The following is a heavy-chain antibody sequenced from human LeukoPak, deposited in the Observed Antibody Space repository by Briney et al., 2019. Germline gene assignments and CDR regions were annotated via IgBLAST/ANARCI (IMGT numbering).Heavy chain of an antibody. D-gene: IGHD5-24*01. CDR3: ARRRDGYNYYGLFPYSSSWYFDL. V-gene: IGHV4-39*01. Sequence: SETLSLTCTVSGGSISSSSYYWGWIRQPPGKGLEWIGSIYYSGSTYYNPSLKSRVTISVDTSKNQFSLKLSSVTAADTAVYYCARRRDGYNYYGLFPYSSSWYFDLWGRGTLVTVSS. CDR2: IYYSGST. J-gene: IGHJ2*01. CDR1: GGSISSSSYY.